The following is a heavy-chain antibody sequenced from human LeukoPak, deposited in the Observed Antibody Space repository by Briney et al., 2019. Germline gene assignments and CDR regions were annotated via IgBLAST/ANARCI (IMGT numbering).Heavy chain of an antibody. J-gene: IGHJ4*02. CDR3: ARGGSSSWSSNDY. Sequence: ASVKLSCKASGYSFTTYGIAWVRQAPGQGLEWMGWISGDNGNTNYAQRVQGRVTMTTDTYTSTAYMELKSLRSDDTAVYYCARGGSSSWSSNDYWGQGTLVTVSS. V-gene: IGHV1-18*01. D-gene: IGHD6-13*01. CDR2: ISGDNGNT. CDR1: GYSFTTYG.